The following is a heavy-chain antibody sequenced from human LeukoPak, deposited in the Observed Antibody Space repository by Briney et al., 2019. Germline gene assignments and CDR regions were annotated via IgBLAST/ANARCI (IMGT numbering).Heavy chain of an antibody. CDR3: AAARRVVREREYYFDY. D-gene: IGHD3-10*01. CDR1: GFTFRNYG. V-gene: IGHV3-30*02. J-gene: IGHJ4*02. Sequence: GGSLRLSCAASGFTFRNYGMHWVRLAPGKGLEWVAFIRYDGSIKYYVDSVKGRFTISRDNSKNTLYLQMNSLRAEDTAVYYCAAARRVVREREYYFDYWGQGTLVTVSS. CDR2: IRYDGSIK.